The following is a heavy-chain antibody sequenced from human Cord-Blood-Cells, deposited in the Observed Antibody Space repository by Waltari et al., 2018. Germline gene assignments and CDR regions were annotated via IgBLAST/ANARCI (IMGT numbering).Heavy chain of an antibody. J-gene: IGHJ4*02. CDR1: GGSISSPY. CDR2: IYYSGST. D-gene: IGHD6-13*01. V-gene: IGHV4-59*11. Sequence: QVQLQESGPGLVKPSETLSLTCTVSGGSISSPYWSWIRPPPGKGLEWIGYIYYSGSTNYNPSLKSRVTISVDTSKNQFSLKLSSVTAADTAVYYCARGREGSSSWYYFDYWGQGTLVTVSS. CDR3: ARGREGSSSWYYFDY.